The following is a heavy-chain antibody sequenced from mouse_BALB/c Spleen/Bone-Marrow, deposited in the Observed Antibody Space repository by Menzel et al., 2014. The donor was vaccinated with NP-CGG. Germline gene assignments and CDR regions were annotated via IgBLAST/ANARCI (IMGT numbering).Heavy chain of an antibody. V-gene: IGHV4-1*02. D-gene: IGHD2-4*01. CDR3: ATSMIASLDY. J-gene: IGHJ2*01. CDR2: INQDRSTT. Sequence: DVQLVESGGGLVPPGGSLKHSCAASGFAFSRYWMSWVRQAPGKGLEWIEEINQDRSTTNYTPSLKDKFIISRDNAKNTLYLQSRKLRSEDTALYYCATSMIASLDYWGQGTTPTAS. CDR1: GFAFSRYW.